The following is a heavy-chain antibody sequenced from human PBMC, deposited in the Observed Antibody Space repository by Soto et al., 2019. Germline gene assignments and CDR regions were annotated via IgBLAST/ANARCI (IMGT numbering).Heavy chain of an antibody. CDR1: GGSFSGYI. CDR2: INHSGSA. V-gene: IGHV4-34*01. Sequence: SETLSLTCNVYGGSFSGYIWTWIRQTPGKGLQWIGQINHSGSANYNPSLRSRVTISVHTSNSQFSLELSSVTAADTAVYYCARGLISGSHYSGGWYYFDSWGQGTQVTVSS. CDR3: ARGLISGSHYSGGWYYFDS. D-gene: IGHD1-26*01. J-gene: IGHJ4*02.